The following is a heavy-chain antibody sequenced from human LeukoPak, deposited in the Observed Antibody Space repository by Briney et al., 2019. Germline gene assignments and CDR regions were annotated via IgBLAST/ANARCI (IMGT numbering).Heavy chain of an antibody. Sequence: SQTLSLTCTVSGGSISSGDYYWSWIRQPPGKGLEWIGYIYYSGSTYYNPSLKSRVTISVDTSKNQFSLKLSSVTAADTAVYYCASGYYYDSSGPLYYSDYWGQGTLVTVSS. D-gene: IGHD3-22*01. J-gene: IGHJ4*02. CDR1: GGSISSGDYY. V-gene: IGHV4-30-4*01. CDR2: IYYSGST. CDR3: ASGYYYDSSGPLYYSDY.